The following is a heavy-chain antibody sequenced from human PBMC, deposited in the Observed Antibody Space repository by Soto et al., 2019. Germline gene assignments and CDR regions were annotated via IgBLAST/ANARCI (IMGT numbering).Heavy chain of an antibody. CDR2: IIPIFGTA. CDR3: ARSSMVRGVIIPNWFDP. V-gene: IGHV1-69*13. Sequence: SVKVSCKASGGTFSSYAISWVRQAPGQGLEWMGGIIPIFGTANYAQRFQGRVTITADESTSTAYMELSSLRSEDTAVYYCARSSMVRGVIIPNWFDPWGQGTLVTVSS. D-gene: IGHD3-10*01. CDR1: GGTFSSYA. J-gene: IGHJ5*02.